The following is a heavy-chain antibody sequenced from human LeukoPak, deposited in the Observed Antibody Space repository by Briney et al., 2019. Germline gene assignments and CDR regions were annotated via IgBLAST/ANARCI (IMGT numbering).Heavy chain of an antibody. V-gene: IGHV3-74*01. Sequence: PGGSLRLSCAASGFTFSSYWMHWVRQAPGKGLVRVSRINSDGSSTSYADSVKGRFTISRDNAKNTLYLQMNSLRAEDTAVYYCARETYCGGDCDGMDVWGQGTTVTVSS. J-gene: IGHJ6*02. CDR1: GFTFSSYW. CDR3: ARETYCGGDCDGMDV. D-gene: IGHD2-21*02. CDR2: INSDGSST.